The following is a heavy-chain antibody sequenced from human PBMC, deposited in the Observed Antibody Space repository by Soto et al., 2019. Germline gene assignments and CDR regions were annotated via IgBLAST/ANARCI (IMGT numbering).Heavy chain of an antibody. D-gene: IGHD3-3*01. CDR2: IYYSGST. Sequence: SETLSLTCTVSGGSISSYYWSWIRQPPGKGLEWIGYIYYSGSTNYNPSLKSRVTISVDTSKNQFSLKLSSVTAADTAVYYCARDQRSDFWSAHLLGNYYYYGMDVWGQGTTVTVSS. CDR1: GGSISSYY. J-gene: IGHJ6*02. V-gene: IGHV4-59*01. CDR3: ARDQRSDFWSAHLLGNYYYYGMDV.